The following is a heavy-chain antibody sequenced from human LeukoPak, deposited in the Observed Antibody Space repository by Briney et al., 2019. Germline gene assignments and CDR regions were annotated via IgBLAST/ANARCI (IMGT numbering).Heavy chain of an antibody. J-gene: IGHJ5*02. D-gene: IGHD6-6*01. CDR3: ARGREGIAARWWVEEPRWYFFDP. CDR2: ISRSSSYI. Sequence: PGGSLRLSCAASGFTFSSYTMNWVRQAPGKGLERVSSISRSSSYIYYADSVKGRFTISRDNAMNSLDLQMNSLRAEDTAVYYCARGREGIAARWWVEEPRWYFFDPWGQGTLVTVSS. CDR1: GFTFSSYT. V-gene: IGHV3-21*01.